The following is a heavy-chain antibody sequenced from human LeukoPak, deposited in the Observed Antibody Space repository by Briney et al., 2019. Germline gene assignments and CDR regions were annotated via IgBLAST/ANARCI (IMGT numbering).Heavy chain of an antibody. Sequence: GGSLRLSCAASGFTFSSYAMRWVRQAPGKGLEWVSSINDSGGATYYADSVKGRFTISRDNSKNTLYLQMNSLRVEDTAVYYCAKIVASTNTGYWGQGTLVTVSS. J-gene: IGHJ4*02. CDR2: INDSGGAT. V-gene: IGHV3-23*01. D-gene: IGHD2-15*01. CDR3: AKIVASTNTGY. CDR1: GFTFSSYA.